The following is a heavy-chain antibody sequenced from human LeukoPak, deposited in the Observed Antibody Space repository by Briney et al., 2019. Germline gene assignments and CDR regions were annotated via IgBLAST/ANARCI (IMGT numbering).Heavy chain of an antibody. V-gene: IGHV3-7*01. J-gene: IGHJ4*02. D-gene: IGHD1-1*01. Sequence: PGGSLRLSCAASGFRFRRYWMSGVRQAPGKGLTWVANIKQDGSEKYYEDSVKDRFTISRDNAKNSLYLQMNSLKAADTAVYYWARDGYPFDLWGQATLVAVSS. CDR1: GFRFRRYW. CDR3: ARDGYPFDL. CDR2: IKQDGSEK.